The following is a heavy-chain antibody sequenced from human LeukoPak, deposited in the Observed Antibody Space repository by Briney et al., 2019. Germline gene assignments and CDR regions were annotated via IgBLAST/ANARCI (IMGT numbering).Heavy chain of an antibody. Sequence: SETLSLTCTASGGSISSYYWTWIRQPPGKGLEWIGYIYYSGNTNYNPSLKSRVTISLNTSKNQFSLKLTSVTAADTAVYSCAREDYGGNAILWGQGTLVTVSS. J-gene: IGHJ4*02. CDR2: IYYSGNT. V-gene: IGHV4-59*01. CDR3: AREDYGGNAIL. CDR1: GGSISSYY. D-gene: IGHD4-23*01.